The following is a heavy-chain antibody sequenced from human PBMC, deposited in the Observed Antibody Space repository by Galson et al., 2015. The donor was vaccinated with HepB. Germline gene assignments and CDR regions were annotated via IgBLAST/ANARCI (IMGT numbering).Heavy chain of an antibody. J-gene: IGHJ4*02. Sequence: LSLTCAVYGGSFSGYYWSWIRQPPGKGLEWIGEINHSGSTNYNPSLKSRVTISVDTSKNQFSLKLSSVTAADTAVYYCASSYSSSWGIDYWGQGTLVTVSS. V-gene: IGHV4-34*01. CDR1: GGSFSGYY. CDR3: ASSYSSSWGIDY. D-gene: IGHD6-13*01. CDR2: INHSGST.